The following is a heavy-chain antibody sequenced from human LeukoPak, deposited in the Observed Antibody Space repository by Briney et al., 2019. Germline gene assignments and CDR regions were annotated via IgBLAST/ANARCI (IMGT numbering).Heavy chain of an antibody. CDR2: FHHGGSP. Sequence: SQTLSLTCAVSGGSINNGDYIWTWIRQPPGKGLEWIGRFHHGGSPSYNPSLQSRVTISADTSENQFSLNLRSVTDADTAVYYCARGLNTDKIDYWGQGTLVTVSS. J-gene: IGHJ4*02. V-gene: IGHV4-30-4*01. D-gene: IGHD4-17*01. CDR1: GGSINNGDYI. CDR3: ARGLNTDKIDY.